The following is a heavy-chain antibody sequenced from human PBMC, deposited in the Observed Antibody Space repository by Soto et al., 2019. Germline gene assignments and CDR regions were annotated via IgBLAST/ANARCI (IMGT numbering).Heavy chain of an antibody. Sequence: EVQLLESGGGLVQPGGSLRLSCVASGFTFSSYAMSWVRQAPGKGLEWVSAISGSGGSTYYADSVKGLFTISRDNSRITLHLQMNSLSAEATAVYYCAKDDAGIAAAADYWGQGTLVTVSS. CDR2: ISGSGGST. V-gene: IGHV3-23*01. D-gene: IGHD6-13*01. J-gene: IGHJ4*02. CDR3: AKDDAGIAAAADY. CDR1: GFTFSSYA.